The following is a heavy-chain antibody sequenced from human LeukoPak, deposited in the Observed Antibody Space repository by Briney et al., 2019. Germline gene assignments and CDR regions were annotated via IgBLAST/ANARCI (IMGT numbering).Heavy chain of an antibody. Sequence: GGSLRLSCAASGFTFSNFWMSWVRQAPGKGLEWVANIKQDGSEKYYVDSVKGRFTISRDNAKNSLYLQMNSLRAEDTAVYYGARDLSYLGGQGTLVTVSS. D-gene: IGHD3-16*02. CDR1: GFTFSNFW. CDR3: ARDLSYL. CDR2: IKQDGSEK. V-gene: IGHV3-7*01. J-gene: IGHJ4*02.